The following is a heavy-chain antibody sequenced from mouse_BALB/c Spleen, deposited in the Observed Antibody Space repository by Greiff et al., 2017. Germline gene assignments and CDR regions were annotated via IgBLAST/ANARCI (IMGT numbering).Heavy chain of an antibody. CDR1: GYTFTSYW. CDR2: IDPSDSYT. CDR3: ARRAYYGNLYFDY. Sequence: QVQLQQSGAELVKPGASVKLSCKASGYTFTSYWMHWVKQRPGQGLEWIGEIDPSDSYTNYNQKFKGKATLTVDKSSSTAYMQLSSLTSEDSAVYYCARRAYYGNLYFDYWGQGTTLTVSS. V-gene: IGHV1-69*02. D-gene: IGHD2-10*01. J-gene: IGHJ2*01.